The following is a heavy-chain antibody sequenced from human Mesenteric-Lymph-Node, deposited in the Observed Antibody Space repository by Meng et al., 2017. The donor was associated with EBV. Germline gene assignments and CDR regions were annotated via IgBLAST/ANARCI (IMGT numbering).Heavy chain of an antibody. CDR3: TRALGDSTGF. CDR2: ISTSSSI. J-gene: IGHJ4*02. D-gene: IGHD3-16*01. CDR1: GFTFSSYG. Sequence: EVQLGECGGGLVKPGESLRLSCAASGFTFSSYGMNWVRQAPGKGLEWVSSISTSSSIYYADSVRGRFTISRDNAKNSLYLQMNSLRAEDTAVYYCTRALGDSTGFWGQGTLVTVSS. V-gene: IGHV3-21*01.